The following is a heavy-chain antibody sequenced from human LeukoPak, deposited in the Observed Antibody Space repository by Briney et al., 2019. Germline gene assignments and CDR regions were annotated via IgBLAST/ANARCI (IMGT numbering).Heavy chain of an antibody. Sequence: SETLSLTCTVSGGSISSYYWSWIRQPPGKGLGWIGYIYYSGSTNYNPSLKSRVTISVDTSKNQFSLKLSSVAAADTAVYYCASGETYYGSGSYGYFDYWGQGTLVTVSS. CDR3: ASGETYYGSGSYGYFDY. V-gene: IGHV4-59*01. J-gene: IGHJ4*02. CDR2: IYYSGST. D-gene: IGHD3-10*01. CDR1: GGSISSYY.